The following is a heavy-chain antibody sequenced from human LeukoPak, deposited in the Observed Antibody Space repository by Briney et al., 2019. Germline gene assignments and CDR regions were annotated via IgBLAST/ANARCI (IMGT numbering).Heavy chain of an antibody. D-gene: IGHD3-22*01. CDR1: GYTFTSYG. J-gene: IGHJ4*02. CDR3: ARDLYYYDSSGYYYD. Sequence: ASVKVSCKASGYTFTSYGISWVRLAPGQGLEWMGWISAYNGNTNYAQKLQGRVTMTTDTSTSTAYMELRSLRSDDTAVYYCARDLYYYDSSGYYYDWGQGTLVTVSS. CDR2: ISAYNGNT. V-gene: IGHV1-18*01.